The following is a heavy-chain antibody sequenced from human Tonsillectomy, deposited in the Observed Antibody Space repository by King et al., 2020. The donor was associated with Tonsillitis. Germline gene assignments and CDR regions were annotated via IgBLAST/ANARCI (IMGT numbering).Heavy chain of an antibody. CDR1: GFTFSSYG. CDR2: IRYDGSKK. Sequence: VQLVESGGGVVQPGGSLRLSCAASGFTFSSYGMHWVRQAPGKGLEWVAFIRYDGSKKYYADSVKGRFTFSKENSKNTLYLQRISLRAEDTAVYYDAKCRIPTVTIGVNDFDIWGQGTMVTVSS. D-gene: IGHD4-17*01. V-gene: IGHV3-30*02. J-gene: IGHJ3*02. CDR3: AKCRIPTVTIGVNDFDI.